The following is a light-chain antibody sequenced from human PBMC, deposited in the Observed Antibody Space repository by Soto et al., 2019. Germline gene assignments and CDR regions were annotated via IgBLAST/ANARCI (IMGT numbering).Light chain of an antibody. J-gene: IGKJ1*01. Sequence: DIQMTQSPSSVSASVGDRVTITCRASQAIDSWLAWYQQKPGEAPKLLIFTGSLLHSGVPPRFSGSGSRTDFTLTISSLQPEDFATYYCQQTLSFPPKFGQGTKV. CDR1: QAIDSW. CDR3: QQTLSFPPK. CDR2: TGS. V-gene: IGKV1-12*01.